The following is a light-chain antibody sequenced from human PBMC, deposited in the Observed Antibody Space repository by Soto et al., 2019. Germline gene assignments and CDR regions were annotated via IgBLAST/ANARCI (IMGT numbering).Light chain of an antibody. CDR3: QQYNSYPYS. Sequence: DIQMTQSPSTVSASVGDAVTITCRASQSISTWLDWYQQKPGKAPNLLIYDASTLESGGPSGFSGSGSGKEFTLAISGLQPDDSATCYCQQYNSYPYSFGQGTKLEIK. CDR2: DAS. V-gene: IGKV1-5*01. CDR1: QSISTW. J-gene: IGKJ2*01.